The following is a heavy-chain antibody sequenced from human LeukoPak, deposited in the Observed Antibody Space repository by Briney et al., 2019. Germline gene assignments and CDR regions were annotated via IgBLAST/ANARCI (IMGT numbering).Heavy chain of an antibody. Sequence: PGGSLRLSCVASGFTFDDYAMHWVRQAPGKGLEWVSGISWNSGTKGYADSVKGRFTISRDDAKSSLYLQMNSLRPEDTALYYCAKDLRNYYGSGSIVDYWGQGTLVTVSS. V-gene: IGHV3-9*01. CDR1: GFTFDDYA. CDR2: ISWNSGTK. CDR3: AKDLRNYYGSGSIVDY. J-gene: IGHJ4*02. D-gene: IGHD3-10*01.